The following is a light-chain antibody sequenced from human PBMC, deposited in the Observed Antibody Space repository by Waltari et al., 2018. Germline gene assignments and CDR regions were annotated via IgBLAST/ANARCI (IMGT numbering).Light chain of an antibody. CDR3: QQYNNWLGT. V-gene: IGKV3-15*01. Sequence: EIVMTQSPATLSVSPGERATLSCGASQSVSSNLAWYQQKPGQAPRLLIHGASTRATGIPARFSGSGSGTEFTLTISSLQSEDFAVYYCQQYNNWLGTFGQGTKVEIK. J-gene: IGKJ1*01. CDR2: GAS. CDR1: QSVSSN.